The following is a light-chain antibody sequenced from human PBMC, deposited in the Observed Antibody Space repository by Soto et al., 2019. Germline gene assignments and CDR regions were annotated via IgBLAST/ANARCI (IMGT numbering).Light chain of an antibody. CDR1: QSLLHSNGYNY. V-gene: IGKV2-28*01. CDR2: LGS. J-gene: IGKJ4*01. CDR3: MQALQTPPT. Sequence: DIVMTQSPLSLPVTPGEPASISCRSSQSLLHSNGYNYLDWYLQKPGQSPQLLIYLGSNRASGVPDRVSGSGSGTDFTLKISRVEAEDVGVYYRMQALQTPPTFVGGTKVDIK.